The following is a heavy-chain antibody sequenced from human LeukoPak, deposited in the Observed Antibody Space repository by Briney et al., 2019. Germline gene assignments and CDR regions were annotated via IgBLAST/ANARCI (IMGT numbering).Heavy chain of an antibody. V-gene: IGHV4-59*10. CDR3: ARTHCGGGSCDTFDP. J-gene: IGHJ5*02. CDR2: FYASGTT. D-gene: IGHD2-21*01. Sequence: RQPAGKGLEWIGRFYASGTTYYNPSLRSRVTLSMDTSKNHFSLKLTSVTAADTAVYYCARTHCGGGSCDTFDPWGQGTLVTVSS.